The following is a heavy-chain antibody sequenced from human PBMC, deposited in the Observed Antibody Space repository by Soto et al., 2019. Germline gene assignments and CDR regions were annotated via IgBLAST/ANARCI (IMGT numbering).Heavy chain of an antibody. CDR3: ALALGPTTGLDY. J-gene: IGHJ4*02. CDR1: GASTVSHYH. V-gene: IGHV4-31*02. CDR2: IYNSGTT. Sequence: QVQLQESGPGLLKPSQTLSLTCSVSGASTVSHYHWTWIRQPPGKGLEWMGYIYNSGTTFYNPSLTSRLSISMDTSGNQFSLELRSVTAADTAVYYCALALGPTTGLDYWGQGTLVTVSS. D-gene: IGHD1-26*01.